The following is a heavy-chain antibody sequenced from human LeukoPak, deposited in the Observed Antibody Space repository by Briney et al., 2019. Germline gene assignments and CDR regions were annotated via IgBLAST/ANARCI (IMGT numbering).Heavy chain of an antibody. CDR1: GYTFTSYY. Sequence: ASVKVSCKASGYTFTSYYIHWVRQAPGQGLEWMGVINPSGGGTSYAQKFQGRVTMTRDTSTSTVYMDLRSLRSEDTAVYYCARDYGNYFDYWGQGTLVTVSS. CDR2: INPSGGGT. J-gene: IGHJ4*02. V-gene: IGHV1-46*01. D-gene: IGHD4-17*01. CDR3: ARDYGNYFDY.